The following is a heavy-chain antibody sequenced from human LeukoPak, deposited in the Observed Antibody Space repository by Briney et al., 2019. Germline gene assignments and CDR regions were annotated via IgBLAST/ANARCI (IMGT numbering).Heavy chain of an antibody. J-gene: IGHJ4*02. CDR3: AREGSGYSSFLVDY. D-gene: IGHD6-19*01. Sequence: PSQTLSLTCTVSGGSISSGSYYWSWIRQPARKGLEWIGRVYTSGSTYYNPSLKSRVTISVDTSKNQFSLKLSSVTAADTAVYYCAREGSGYSSFLVDYWGQGTLVTVSS. V-gene: IGHV4-61*02. CDR1: GGSISSGSYY. CDR2: VYTSGST.